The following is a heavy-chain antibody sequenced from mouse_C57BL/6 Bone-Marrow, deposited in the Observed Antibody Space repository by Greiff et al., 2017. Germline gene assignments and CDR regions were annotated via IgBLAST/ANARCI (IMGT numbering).Heavy chain of an antibody. D-gene: IGHD4-1*01. CDR3: CLGAMDY. CDR2: IHPNSGST. V-gene: IGHV1-64*01. J-gene: IGHJ4*01. CDR1: GYTFTSYW. Sequence: QVQLQQPGAELVKPGASVKLSCKASGYTFTSYWMHWVKQRPGQGLEWIGMIHPNSGSTNYNEKVKSKATLTVDKASSTPYMQLSSLTSEDAAVYYCCLGAMDYGGQGTSVTVSS.